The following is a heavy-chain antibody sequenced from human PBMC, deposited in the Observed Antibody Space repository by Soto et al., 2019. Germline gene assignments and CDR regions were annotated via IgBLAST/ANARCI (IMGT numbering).Heavy chain of an antibody. CDR2: INPNSGGT. J-gene: IGHJ6*02. D-gene: IGHD6-13*01. V-gene: IGHV1-2*04. Sequence: ASVKVSCTASGYTFTGYYMHWVRQAPGQGLEWMGWINPNSGGTNYAQKFQGWVTMTRDTSISTAYMELSRLRSDDTAVYYCARGAYSSSWNYYYGMDVWGQGTTVTVSS. CDR1: GYTFTGYY. CDR3: ARGAYSSSWNYYYGMDV.